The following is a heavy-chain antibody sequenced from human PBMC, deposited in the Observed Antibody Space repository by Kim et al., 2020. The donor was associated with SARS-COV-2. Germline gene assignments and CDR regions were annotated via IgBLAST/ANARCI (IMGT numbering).Heavy chain of an antibody. CDR3: VKDRGYSVGFDC. Sequence: YACTVKGRFTVSRDNAENTLYLQMHSLRAEDTAVDYCVKDRGYSVGFDCWGQGTLVTVSS. V-gene: IGHV3-23*01. D-gene: IGHD5-12*01. J-gene: IGHJ4*02.